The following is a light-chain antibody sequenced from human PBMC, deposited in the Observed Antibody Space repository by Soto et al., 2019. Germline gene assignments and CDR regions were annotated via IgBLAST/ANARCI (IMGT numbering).Light chain of an antibody. CDR2: SNS. Sequence: QAVVTQPPSASGTPGQRVTISCSGSDSNIGSNTVNWYQQVPGTAPKLLIYSNSQRPSGVPDRFSGSKSGTSASLAISGLESEDEGDYYCAAWADRLNGRAVFGGGTKLTVL. CDR1: DSNIGSNT. V-gene: IGLV1-44*01. CDR3: AAWADRLNGRAV. J-gene: IGLJ3*02.